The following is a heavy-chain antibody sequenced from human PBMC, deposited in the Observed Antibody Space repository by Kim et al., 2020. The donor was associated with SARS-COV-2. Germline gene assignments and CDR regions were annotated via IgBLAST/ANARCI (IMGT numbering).Heavy chain of an antibody. Sequence: GGSLRLSCAGSGFTFSSYAMTWVRQAPGKGLEWVSAISGSGGNTYYADSVKGRFTISRDNSKNTLYLQMNSLRAEDTAVYYCASSTYYYGSGNYYNVGAFDIWGQGTMVTVSS. CDR2: ISGSGGNT. D-gene: IGHD3-10*01. V-gene: IGHV3-23*01. CDR1: GFTFSSYA. J-gene: IGHJ3*02. CDR3: ASSTYYYGSGNYYNVGAFDI.